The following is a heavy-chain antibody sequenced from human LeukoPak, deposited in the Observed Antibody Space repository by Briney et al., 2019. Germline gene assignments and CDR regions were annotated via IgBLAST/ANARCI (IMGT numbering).Heavy chain of an antibody. CDR1: RFTFSSYS. CDR3: ARYCSGGSCYSADFDY. V-gene: IGHV3-21*01. J-gene: IGHJ4*02. D-gene: IGHD2-15*01. CDR2: ISSSSSYI. Sequence: PGGSLRLSCAASRFTFSSYSMNWVRQAPGKGREWVASISSSSSYIYYADSVKGRDTISRDNAKNSLYLQMHSLRAEDTAVYYCARYCSGGSCYSADFDYWGQGTLVTVSS.